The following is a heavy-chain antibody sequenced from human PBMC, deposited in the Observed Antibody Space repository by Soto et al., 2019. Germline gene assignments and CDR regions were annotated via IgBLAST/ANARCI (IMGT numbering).Heavy chain of an antibody. CDR1: GGSISSGGYS. CDR3: ARAVVTIFGVVTYFDY. D-gene: IGHD3-3*01. J-gene: IGHJ4*02. V-gene: IGHV4-30-2*01. CDR2: IYHSGST. Sequence: QLQLQESGSGLVKPSQTLSLTCAVSGGSISSGGYSWSWIRQPPGKGLEWIGYIYHSGSTYYNPSLKSRVTISVDRSKNQFSLKLSSVTAADTAVYYCARAVVTIFGVVTYFDYWGPGTLVTVSS.